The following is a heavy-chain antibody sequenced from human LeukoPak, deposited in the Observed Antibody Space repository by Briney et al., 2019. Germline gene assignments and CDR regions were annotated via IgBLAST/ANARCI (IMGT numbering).Heavy chain of an antibody. J-gene: IGHJ6*02. CDR3: AALGDPTYYDYVWGSYRRKYYGMDV. Sequence: ASVKVSCKAPGHTFTSYTIHWVRQAPGQRLEWMGWINAGNGNTKYSQNFQGRVTITRDTSASTAYMELSSLRSEDTAVYYCAALGDPTYYDYVWGSYRRKYYGMDVWGQGTTVTVSS. CDR2: INAGNGNT. CDR1: GHTFTSYT. D-gene: IGHD3-16*02. V-gene: IGHV1-3*01.